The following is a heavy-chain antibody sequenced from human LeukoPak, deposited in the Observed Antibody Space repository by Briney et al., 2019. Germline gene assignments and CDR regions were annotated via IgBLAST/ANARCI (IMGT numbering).Heavy chain of an antibody. Sequence: GGSLRLSCAASGFTVSSNYMSWVRQAPGKGLEWVSVIYSGGNTYHADSVKGRFTISRDNAKNSLYLQMNSLRAEDTAVYYCARDVIAARRDAFDIWGQGTMVTVSS. CDR1: GFTVSSNY. CDR2: IYSGGNT. CDR3: ARDVIAARRDAFDI. J-gene: IGHJ3*02. V-gene: IGHV3-66*01. D-gene: IGHD6-6*01.